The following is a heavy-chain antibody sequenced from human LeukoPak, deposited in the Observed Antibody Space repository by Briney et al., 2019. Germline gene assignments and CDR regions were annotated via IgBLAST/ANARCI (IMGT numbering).Heavy chain of an antibody. CDR2: IIPSGGST. D-gene: IGHD1-1*01. Sequence: ASVKVSCKASGYTFTSYYMHWVRQAPGQGLEWMGIIIPSGGSTSYAQEFQGRVTMTRDTSTSTVYMELSSLTSVDTAVYYCARDSRTISNWFDTWGQGTPVTVSS. V-gene: IGHV1-46*01. CDR3: ARDSRTISNWFDT. CDR1: GYTFTSYY. J-gene: IGHJ5*02.